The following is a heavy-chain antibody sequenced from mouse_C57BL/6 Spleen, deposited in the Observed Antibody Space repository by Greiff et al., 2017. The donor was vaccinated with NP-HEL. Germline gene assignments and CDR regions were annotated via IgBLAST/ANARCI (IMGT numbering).Heavy chain of an antibody. Sequence: QVQLKESGAELVRPGTSVKVSCKASGYAFTNYLIEWVQQRPGQGLEWIGVINPGSGGTNYNEKFKGKATLTADKSSSTAYMQLSSLTSEDAAVYFCARYYYGSAYWGQGTLVTVSA. CDR3: ARYYYGSAY. J-gene: IGHJ3*01. CDR1: GYAFTNYL. V-gene: IGHV1-54*01. CDR2: INPGSGGT. D-gene: IGHD1-1*01.